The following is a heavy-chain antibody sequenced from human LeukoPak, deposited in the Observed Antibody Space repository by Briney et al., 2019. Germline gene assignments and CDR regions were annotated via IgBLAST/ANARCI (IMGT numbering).Heavy chain of an antibody. CDR1: GFTFYNAW. D-gene: IGHD3-3*01. Sequence: PGGSLRLSCAASGFTFYNAWMSWVRQAPGKGLEWVGRIKSKTDGGTTDYAAPVKGRFTISRDDSKNTLYLQMNSLKTEDTAVYYCARETRFLEWLLQHWYFDLWGRGTLVTVSS. CDR3: ARETRFLEWLLQHWYFDL. CDR2: IKSKTDGGTT. J-gene: IGHJ2*01. V-gene: IGHV3-15*01.